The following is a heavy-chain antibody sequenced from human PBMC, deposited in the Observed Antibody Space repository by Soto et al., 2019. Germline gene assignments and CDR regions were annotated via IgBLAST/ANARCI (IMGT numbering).Heavy chain of an antibody. CDR1: GFTFSSYA. V-gene: IGHV3-30-3*01. CDR2: ISYDGSNK. D-gene: IGHD6-13*01. CDR3: ARGWEEAAGKFDY. J-gene: IGHJ4*02. Sequence: QVQLVESGGGVVQPGRSLRLSCAASGFTFSSYAMHWVRQAPGKGLEWVAVISYDGSNKYYADSVKGRFTISRDNSKNTLYLQINSLRAEDTAVYYCARGWEEAAGKFDYWGQGTLVTVSS.